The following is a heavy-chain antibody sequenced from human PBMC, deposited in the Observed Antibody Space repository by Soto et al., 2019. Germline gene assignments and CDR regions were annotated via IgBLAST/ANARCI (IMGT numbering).Heavy chain of an antibody. CDR1: GFTFSSYW. V-gene: IGHV3-7*05. CDR3: AIDKYYYDSSPGRAFDI. CDR2: IKQDGSEK. D-gene: IGHD3-22*01. J-gene: IGHJ3*02. Sequence: GGSLRRSCVASGFTFSSYWLSRVRQAPGKGLEWVANIKQDGSEKYYVDSVKGRFTISRDNAQNSLYLQMNSLRAEDTAVYYCAIDKYYYDSSPGRAFDIWGQGTMVTVSS.